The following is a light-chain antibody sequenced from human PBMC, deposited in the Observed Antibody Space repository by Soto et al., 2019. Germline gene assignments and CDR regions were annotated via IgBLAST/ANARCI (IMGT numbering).Light chain of an antibody. J-gene: IGKJ4*01. V-gene: IGKV1-9*01. CDR3: QQLNSYPLT. Sequence: IQLTQSPSSLSASVGDSVTITCRASQGIGSYLAWYQQEPGKAPKLLIYAASTLQSGVPSRFSGGGSGTDFTLTISSLQPEDFATYYCQQLNSYPLTFGGGTTVEIK. CDR1: QGIGSY. CDR2: AAS.